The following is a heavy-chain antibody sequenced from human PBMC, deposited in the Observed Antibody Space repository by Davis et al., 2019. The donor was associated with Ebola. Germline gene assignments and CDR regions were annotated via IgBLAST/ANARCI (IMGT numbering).Heavy chain of an antibody. J-gene: IGHJ3*02. CDR1: GFTFSSYS. D-gene: IGHD2-2*01. Sequence: GESLKISCAASGFTFSSYSMNWVRQASGKGLEWVSSISSSSSYIYYADSVKGRFTISRDNAKNSLYLQMNSLRAEDTAVYYCASSPGYCISTSCFLSAFDIWGQGTMVTVST. CDR2: ISSSSSYI. V-gene: IGHV3-21*01. CDR3: ASSPGYCISTSCFLSAFDI.